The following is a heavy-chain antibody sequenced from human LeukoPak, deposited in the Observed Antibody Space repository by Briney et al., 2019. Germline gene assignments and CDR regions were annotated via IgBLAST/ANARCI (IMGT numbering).Heavy chain of an antibody. Sequence: ASVKVSCKASGYTFTSYYMHWVRQAPGQGLEWMGIINPSGGSTSYAQKFQGGVTMTRDTSTSTVYMELSSLRSEDTAVYYCAREGFVTAMDRRGDYWGQGTLVTVSS. V-gene: IGHV1-46*01. CDR1: GYTFTSYY. CDR2: INPSGGST. D-gene: IGHD5-18*01. J-gene: IGHJ4*02. CDR3: AREGFVTAMDRRGDY.